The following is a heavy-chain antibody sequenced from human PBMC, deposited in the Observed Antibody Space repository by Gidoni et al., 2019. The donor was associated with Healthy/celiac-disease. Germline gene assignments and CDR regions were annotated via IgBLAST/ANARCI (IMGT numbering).Heavy chain of an antibody. CDR2: IDWDDDK. CDR3: ARTRRTFSSSPWSNDAFDI. Sequence: QVTLRESGPALVKPTQTLTLTCTFSGFSLSTSGMCVSWIRQPPGKALEWLALIDWDDDKYYSTSLRTRLTISKDTSKNQVVLTMTNMDPVDTATYYCARTRRTFSSSPWSNDAFDIWGQGTMVTVSS. CDR1: GFSLSTSGMC. V-gene: IGHV2-70*01. D-gene: IGHD6-13*01. J-gene: IGHJ3*02.